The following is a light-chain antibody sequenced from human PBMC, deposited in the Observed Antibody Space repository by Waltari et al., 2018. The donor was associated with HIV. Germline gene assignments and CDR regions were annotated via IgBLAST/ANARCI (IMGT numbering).Light chain of an antibody. CDR3: CSYAGSYSYWV. Sequence: QSALTQPRSVSGSPGQSVTISCTGTSSDVGGYNYVSWYQQHPGKAPKRMIYDVSKRPAGVPDRFSGSKSGNTASLTISGLQAEDEADYYCCSYAGSYSYWVFGGGTKLTVL. J-gene: IGLJ3*02. V-gene: IGLV2-11*01. CDR1: SSDVGGYNY. CDR2: DVS.